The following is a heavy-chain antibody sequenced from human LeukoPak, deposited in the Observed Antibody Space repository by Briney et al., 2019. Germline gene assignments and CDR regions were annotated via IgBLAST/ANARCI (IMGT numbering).Heavy chain of an antibody. CDR3: AREGAGHSYGYGLNWFAA. CDR1: GYTFTGYD. Sequence: ASLKVSCKASGYTFTGYDVHWVRQAPGQGLEWMGWSNPNSGGTNYAQKFQGRVTMTRDTSISTAYMELSRLRSDDTAVYYCAREGAGHSYGYGLNWFAAWGQGTLVTVSS. V-gene: IGHV1-2*02. CDR2: SNPNSGGT. D-gene: IGHD5-18*01. J-gene: IGHJ5*02.